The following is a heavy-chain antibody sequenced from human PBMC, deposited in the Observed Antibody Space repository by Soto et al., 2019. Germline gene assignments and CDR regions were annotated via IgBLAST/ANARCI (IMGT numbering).Heavy chain of an antibody. J-gene: IGHJ4*02. CDR3: AKDNDYGGNYCDY. D-gene: IGHD4-17*01. CDR2: ISYDGSNK. Sequence: GGSLRLSCAASGFTFSSYGMHWVRQAPGKGLEWVAVISYDGSNKYYADSVKGRFTISRYNSKNTLYLQMNSLRAEDTAVYYCAKDNDYGGNYCDYWGQGTLVTVSS. V-gene: IGHV3-30*18. CDR1: GFTFSSYG.